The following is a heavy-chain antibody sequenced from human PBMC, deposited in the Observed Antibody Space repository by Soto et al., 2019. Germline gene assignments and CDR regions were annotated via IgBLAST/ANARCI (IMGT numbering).Heavy chain of an antibody. V-gene: IGHV1-3*01. CDR3: ARDILEPLYYYGMDV. D-gene: IGHD1-1*01. CDR2: INAGNGNT. J-gene: IGHJ6*02. Sequence: ASVKVSCKASGYTFTSHPMHWVRQAPGQRLEWMGWINAGNGNTKYSQKFQGRVTITRDTSASTAYMDLSSLRSEDTAVYYCARDILEPLYYYGMDVWGQGTTVTVSS. CDR1: GYTFTSHP.